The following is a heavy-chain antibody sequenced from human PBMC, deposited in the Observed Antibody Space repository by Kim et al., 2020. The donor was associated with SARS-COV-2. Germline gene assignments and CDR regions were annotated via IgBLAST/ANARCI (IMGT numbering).Heavy chain of an antibody. CDR2: ISSGSTTM. D-gene: IGHD6-19*01. Sequence: GGSLRLSCEASGFSFTNSSMNWVRQAPGKGLEWISYISSGSTTMYYADSVKGRFTVSRDNAKNSLYLQMTSLRDEDTAVYFCTTYSSGWYGYYFENWGQGTLVTVSS. V-gene: IGHV3-48*02. CDR3: TTYSSGWYGYYFEN. CDR1: GFSFTNSS. J-gene: IGHJ4*02.